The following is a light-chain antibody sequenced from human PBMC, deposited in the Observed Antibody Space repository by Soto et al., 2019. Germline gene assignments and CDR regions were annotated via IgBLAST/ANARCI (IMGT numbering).Light chain of an antibody. J-gene: IGLJ3*02. CDR2: GNS. V-gene: IGLV1-40*01. CDR1: SSNIGAGYD. Sequence: QPVLTQPPSVSGAPGQRVTISCTGSSSNIGAGYDVHWYQQLPGTAPKLLIYGNSDRPSGVPDRFSGSKSGTSASLAISGLQSEDEADYYCAAWDDSLNGQVFGGGTKLTVL. CDR3: AAWDDSLNGQV.